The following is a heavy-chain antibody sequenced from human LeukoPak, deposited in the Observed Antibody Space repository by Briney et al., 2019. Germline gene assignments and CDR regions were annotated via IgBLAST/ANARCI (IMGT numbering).Heavy chain of an antibody. D-gene: IGHD3-22*01. Sequence: GASVKVSCKASGFTFTSSAVQWVRQARGQRLEWIGWIVVGSGNTNYAQKVQERVTITRDMSTSTAYMELSSLRSEDTAVYYCAADMIADDAFDIWGQGTMVTVSS. J-gene: IGHJ3*02. CDR3: AADMIADDAFDI. CDR2: IVVGSGNT. CDR1: GFTFTSSA. V-gene: IGHV1-58*01.